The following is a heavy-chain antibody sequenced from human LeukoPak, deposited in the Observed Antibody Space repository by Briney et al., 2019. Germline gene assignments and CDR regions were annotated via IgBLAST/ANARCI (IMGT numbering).Heavy chain of an antibody. CDR3: AKDLHGAFDY. D-gene: IGHD3-10*01. Sequence: GGSLRLSCAASGFSFSIYGMSWVRQAPGKGLHWLSAISANGINTYYADSVKGRFTISRDNSKNTLYLHMHGLRADDTALYYCAKDLHGAFDYWGQGILVTVSS. CDR2: ISANGINT. CDR1: GFSFSIYG. V-gene: IGHV3-23*01. J-gene: IGHJ4*02.